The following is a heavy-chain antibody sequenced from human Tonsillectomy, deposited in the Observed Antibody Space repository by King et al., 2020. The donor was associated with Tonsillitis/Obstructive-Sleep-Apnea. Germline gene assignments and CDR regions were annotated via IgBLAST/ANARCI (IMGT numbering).Heavy chain of an antibody. CDR3: ARDSDDAFDI. CDR1: GFTFSTYS. J-gene: IGHJ3*02. V-gene: IGHV3-21*01. CDR2: ISTSSSYI. Sequence: VQLVDSGGGLVKPGGSLRLSCAASGFTFSTYSMSWVRQAPGKGLEWVSSISTSSSYIYYGDSVKGRFTISRDNAKNSLYLQMNSLRAEDTAVYYCARDSDDAFDIWGQGTMVTVSS.